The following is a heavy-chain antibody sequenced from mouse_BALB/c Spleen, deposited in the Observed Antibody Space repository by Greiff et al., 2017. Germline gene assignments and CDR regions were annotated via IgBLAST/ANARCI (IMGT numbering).Heavy chain of an antibody. Sequence: VQLQQSGAELVKPGASVKLSCAASGFNIKDTYMHWVKQRPEQGLEWIGRIDPANGNTKSDPKFQGKATITADTSSNTAYLQLSSLTSEDTAVYYCDRDGRLQDYCDYWGQGTTHTVSS. J-gene: IGHJ2*01. CDR2: IDPANGNT. CDR1: GFNIKDTY. D-gene: IGHD2-4*01. CDR3: DRDGRLQDYCDY. V-gene: IGHV14-3*02.